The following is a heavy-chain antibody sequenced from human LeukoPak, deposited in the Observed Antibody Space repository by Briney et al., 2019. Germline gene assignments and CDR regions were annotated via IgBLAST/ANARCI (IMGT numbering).Heavy chain of an antibody. Sequence: PGGSLRLSCAASGCTFSSYWMSWVRQAPGKGLEWVANIKQDGSETYYVDSVKGRFTISRDNAKNLLYLEMNSLRAEDTALYYCARVDGSSSCPDYWGQGTLVTVSS. J-gene: IGHJ4*02. D-gene: IGHD6-13*01. V-gene: IGHV3-7*01. CDR2: IKQDGSET. CDR1: GCTFSSYW. CDR3: ARVDGSSSCPDY.